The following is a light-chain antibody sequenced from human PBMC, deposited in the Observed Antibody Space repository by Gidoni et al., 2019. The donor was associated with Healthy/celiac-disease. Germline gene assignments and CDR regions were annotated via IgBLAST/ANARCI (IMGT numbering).Light chain of an antibody. V-gene: IGKV4-1*01. CDR1: QRVLYSSNHKNY. J-gene: IGKJ1*01. CDR2: WAS. Sequence: DIVMTQSPDSLAVSLGERATINCKSSQRVLYSSNHKNYLAWYQQKPGPPPKLLIYWASTREAGVPDRFSGSGSETDFTLTISSLQAEDVAVYYCRQYYSTPRTFGQGTKVEIK. CDR3: RQYYSTPRT.